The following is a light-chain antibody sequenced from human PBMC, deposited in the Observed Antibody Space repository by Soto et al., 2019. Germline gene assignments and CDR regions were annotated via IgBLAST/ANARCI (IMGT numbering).Light chain of an antibody. CDR3: QQTYNPHPIS. CDR2: AAT. J-gene: IGKJ5*01. CDR1: QSITSY. Sequence: DIQMTQSPASLSASVGDRVTITCRASQSITSYLNWYEQRPGEAPKLLINAATTLQSGVPSRFSGSGSGTDFTLTISRLQPEDFATYYCQQTYNPHPISFGQGKRLEIK. V-gene: IGKV1-39*01.